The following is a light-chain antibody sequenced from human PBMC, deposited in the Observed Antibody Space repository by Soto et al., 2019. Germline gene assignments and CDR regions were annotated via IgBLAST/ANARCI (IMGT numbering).Light chain of an antibody. J-gene: IGKJ3*01. V-gene: IGKV1-39*01. Sequence: DIQMTQSPSSLSASVGDRVTITCRASQTISSYLNWYQQKPGRAPKLLISVTSSLQSGVPSRFSGSASGTHFTLTISSLQPEDFATYYCQQSYSTPFTFGPGTKVDIK. CDR3: QQSYSTPFT. CDR1: QTISSY. CDR2: VTS.